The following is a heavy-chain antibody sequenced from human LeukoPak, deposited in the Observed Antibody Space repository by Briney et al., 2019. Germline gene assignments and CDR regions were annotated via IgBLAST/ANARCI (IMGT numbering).Heavy chain of an antibody. CDR3: AKDPCGAYSGHDYTCPEYYFDY. J-gene: IGHJ4*02. D-gene: IGHD5-12*01. Sequence: PGGSLRLSCAASGFTFSSYGMHWVRQAPGKGLEWVAVISYDGSNKYYADSVKGRFTISRDNSKNTLYLQMNSLRAEDTAVYYCAKDPCGAYSGHDYTCPEYYFDYWGQGTLVTVSS. CDR1: GFTFSSYG. V-gene: IGHV3-30*18. CDR2: ISYDGSNK.